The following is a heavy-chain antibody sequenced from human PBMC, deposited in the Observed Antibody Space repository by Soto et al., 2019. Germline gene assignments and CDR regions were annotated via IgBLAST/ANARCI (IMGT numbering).Heavy chain of an antibody. D-gene: IGHD2-2*02. CDR3: ARGRFPIVVVPAAIRFGYYGMDV. V-gene: IGHV4-34*01. CDR2: INHSGST. J-gene: IGHJ6*02. Sequence: KPSETLSLTCAVYGGSFSGYYWSWIRQPPGKGLEWIGEINHSGSTNYNPSLKSRVTISVDTSKNQFSLKLSSVTAADTAVYYCARGRFPIVVVPAAIRFGYYGMDVWGQGTTVTVSS. CDR1: GGSFSGYY.